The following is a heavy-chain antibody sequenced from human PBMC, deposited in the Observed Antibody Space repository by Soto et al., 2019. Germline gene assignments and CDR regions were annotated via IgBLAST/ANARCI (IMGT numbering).Heavy chain of an antibody. CDR3: ARQVTTVTTDYYYYYGMDV. CDR2: IIPIFGTA. Sequence: GASVKVSCKASGGTFSSYAISWVRQAPGQGLEWMGGIIPIFGTANYAQKFQGRVTITADESTSTAYMELSSLRSEDTAVYYCARQVTTVTTDYYYYYGMDVWGQGTTVTVSS. V-gene: IGHV1-69*13. D-gene: IGHD4-4*01. J-gene: IGHJ6*02. CDR1: GGTFSSYA.